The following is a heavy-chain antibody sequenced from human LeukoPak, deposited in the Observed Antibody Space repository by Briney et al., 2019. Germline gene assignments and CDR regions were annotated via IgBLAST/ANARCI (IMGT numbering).Heavy chain of an antibody. CDR1: GFTFSSYS. Sequence: PGGSLRLSCAASGFTFSSYSMNWVRQAPGKGLEWVSSISSSSSYIYYADSVKGRFTISRDNAKNSLYLPMNSLRAEDTAVYYCARDLVVAPPNWFDPWGQGPLVTVSS. CDR3: ARDLVVAPPNWFDP. V-gene: IGHV3-21*01. CDR2: ISSSSSYI. J-gene: IGHJ5*02. D-gene: IGHD2-15*01.